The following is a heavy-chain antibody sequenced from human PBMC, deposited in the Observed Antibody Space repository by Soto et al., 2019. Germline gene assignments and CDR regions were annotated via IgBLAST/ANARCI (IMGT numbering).Heavy chain of an antibody. CDR1: GFTFSSYG. V-gene: IGHV3-30*18. J-gene: IGHJ3*02. CDR2: ISYDGSNK. Sequence: QVQLVESGGGVVQPGRSLRLSCAASGFTFSSYGMHWVRQAPGKGLEWVAVISYDGSNKYYADSVKGRFTISRDNSKNTLYLQMNSLRAEDTAVYYCAKDPLYSGSYRGAFDIWGQGTMVTVSS. CDR3: AKDPLYSGSYRGAFDI. D-gene: IGHD1-26*01.